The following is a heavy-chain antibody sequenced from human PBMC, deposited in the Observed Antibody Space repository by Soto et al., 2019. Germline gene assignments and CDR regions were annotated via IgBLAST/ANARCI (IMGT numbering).Heavy chain of an antibody. Sequence: QVLLVESGGGLVRPGGSLRLSCSASGFIFTDYYMTWIRQAPGKGLEWVSHISSDGRDIYYADSMEGRLSVSRDDSENSLFLQMDSLRAEDTAVYYYARLGSLGHPYYYAVDVWGQGTPVTVSS. V-gene: IGHV3-11*01. CDR1: GFIFTDYY. J-gene: IGHJ6*02. D-gene: IGHD1-26*01. CDR3: ARLGSLGHPYYYAVDV. CDR2: ISSDGRDI.